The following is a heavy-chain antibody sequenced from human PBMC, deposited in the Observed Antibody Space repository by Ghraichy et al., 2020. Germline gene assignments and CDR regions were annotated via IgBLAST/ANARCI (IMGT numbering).Heavy chain of an antibody. CDR2: IRSKANSYAT. Sequence: GGSLRLSCAASGFTFSGSAMHWVRQASGKGLEWVGRIRSKANSYATAYAASVKGRFTISRDDSKNTAYLQMNSLKTEDTAVYYCTRRGGVGATSSDYWGQGTRVTVSS. CDR1: GFTFSGSA. D-gene: IGHD1-26*01. CDR3: TRRGGVGATSSDY. J-gene: IGHJ4*02. V-gene: IGHV3-73*01.